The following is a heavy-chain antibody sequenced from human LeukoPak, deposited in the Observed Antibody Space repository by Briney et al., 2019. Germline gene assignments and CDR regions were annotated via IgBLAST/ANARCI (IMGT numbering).Heavy chain of an antibody. CDR3: ARGWYYGGIRDFDY. Sequence: GASVKLSSQAYGYTFNSYYMHWERQAPGQGIEWMGIINPSGGNTSYAQKFQGRVTMTRDTSTSTVYMELSSLRSEDTAVYYCARGWYYGGIRDFDYWGQGTLVTVSS. CDR2: INPSGGNT. V-gene: IGHV1-46*02. D-gene: IGHD4-23*01. J-gene: IGHJ4*02. CDR1: GYTFNSYY.